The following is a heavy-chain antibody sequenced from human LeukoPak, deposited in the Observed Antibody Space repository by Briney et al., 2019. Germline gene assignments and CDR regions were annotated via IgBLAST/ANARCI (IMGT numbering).Heavy chain of an antibody. J-gene: IGHJ6*03. D-gene: IGHD5-18*01. CDR3: AREVGGYSDYYYYYMDV. CDR1: GFTFSRSY. V-gene: IGHV3-21*01. Sequence: GGSLRLSCAASGFTFSRSYMSWVRQAPGKGLEWVASITTSSSYIDYGASGKGRLTVSRENAKNSLFLEMDSMRAEETAVYYCAREVGGYSDYYYYYMDVWGKGTTVTVSS. CDR2: ITTSSSYI.